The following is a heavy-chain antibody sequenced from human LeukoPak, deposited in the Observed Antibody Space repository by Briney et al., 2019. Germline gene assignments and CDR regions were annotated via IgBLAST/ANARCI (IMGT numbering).Heavy chain of an antibody. V-gene: IGHV3-7*04. Sequence: GGSLRLSCAASGFTFSSYWMSWVRQAPAKGLEWVANIKQDGGEKYYVDSVKGRFTISRDNAKNSLYLQMNSLRPEDTAVYYCAGRGDGNLYYFDHWGQGTLVTASS. J-gene: IGHJ4*02. CDR3: AGRGDGNLYYFDH. CDR1: GFTFSSYW. D-gene: IGHD5-24*01. CDR2: IKQDGGEK.